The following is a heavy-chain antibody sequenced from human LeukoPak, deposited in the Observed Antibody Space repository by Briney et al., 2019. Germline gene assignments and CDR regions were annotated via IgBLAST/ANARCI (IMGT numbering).Heavy chain of an antibody. D-gene: IGHD3-10*01. CDR2: ISSSGSTI. V-gene: IGHV3-11*01. CDR3: AKSAPGVITSHYYYYYYMDV. Sequence: GGSLRLSCAASGFTFSDYYMSWIRQAPGKGLEWVSYISSSGSTIYYADSVKGRFTISRDNAKNSLYLQMNSLRAEDTAVYYCAKSAPGVITSHYYYYYYMDVWGKGTTVTVSS. CDR1: GFTFSDYY. J-gene: IGHJ6*03.